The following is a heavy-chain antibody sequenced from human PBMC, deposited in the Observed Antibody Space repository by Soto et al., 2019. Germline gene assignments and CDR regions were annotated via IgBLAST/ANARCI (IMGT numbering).Heavy chain of an antibody. CDR1: VYAFTIYG. Sequence: VTETRKSSVYAFTIYGIQRARQPPAQRLEWTGWINADNGNTRYSEKFRGRGTITKHLSTSTAYMELSSLRSEDTAVYYCAAIPRVITMVRGVIGYYCYGRDVWGQGTTVNVSS. CDR3: AAIPRVITMVRGVIGYYCYGRDV. D-gene: IGHD3-10*01. J-gene: IGHJ6*02. V-gene: IGHV1-3*01. CDR2: INADNGNT.